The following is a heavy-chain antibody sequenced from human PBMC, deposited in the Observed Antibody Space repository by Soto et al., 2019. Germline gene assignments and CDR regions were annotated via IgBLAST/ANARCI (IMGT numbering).Heavy chain of an antibody. J-gene: IGHJ4*02. CDR1: GFTFSSYA. CDR2: IVSSGGST. CDR3: ARGAERFDY. V-gene: IGHV3-64*01. Sequence: EVQLVESGGGLVQPGGSLRLSCAASGFTFSSYAMHWVRQAPGKGLEYVSAIVSSGGSTYYANSVKGRFTISRDNSKNTLYLQMGCLRAEDMAVYYCARGAERFDYWGQGTLVTVSS.